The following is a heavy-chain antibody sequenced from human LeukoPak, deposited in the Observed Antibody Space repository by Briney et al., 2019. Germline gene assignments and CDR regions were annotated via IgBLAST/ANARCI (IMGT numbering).Heavy chain of an antibody. CDR3: ARGGVSGWWKKNYYYGMDV. CDR1: GFTFSSYD. Sequence: GGSLRLSCAASGFTFSSYDMHWVRQATGKGLEWVSAIGTAGDTYYPGSVKGRFTISRENAKNSLYLQMNSLRAGDTAVYYCARGGVSGWWKKNYYYGMDVWGQGTTVTVPS. V-gene: IGHV3-13*01. D-gene: IGHD6-19*01. J-gene: IGHJ6*02. CDR2: IGTAGDT.